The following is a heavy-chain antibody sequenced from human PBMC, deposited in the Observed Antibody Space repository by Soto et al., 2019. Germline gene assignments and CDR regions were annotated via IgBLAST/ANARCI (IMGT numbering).Heavy chain of an antibody. CDR3: ARDMSSGGAFDI. CDR1: GFTFSSYD. CDR2: IGTAGDT. J-gene: IGHJ3*02. D-gene: IGHD6-19*01. Sequence: EVQLVESGGGLVQPGGSLRLSCAASGFTFSSYDMHWVRQATGKGLEWVSAIGTAGDTYYPGSVKGRFTISRENAKNSLYLQMNSLRAGDTAVYSCARDMSSGGAFDIWGQGTMVTVSS. V-gene: IGHV3-13*04.